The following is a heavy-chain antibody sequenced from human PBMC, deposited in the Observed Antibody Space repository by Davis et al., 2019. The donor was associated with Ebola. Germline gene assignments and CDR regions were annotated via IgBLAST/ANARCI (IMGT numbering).Heavy chain of an antibody. J-gene: IGHJ6*02. CDR1: GLTFSAFD. V-gene: IGHV3-48*03. Sequence: GESLKISCAASGLTFSAFDLNWVRQAPGKGPEWVSYISSSGFLTYYADSVKGRFTISRDNAKSSLSLQMNSLRAEDTAVYYCARDPGGYCSSTSCYKGGYYYYGMDVWGQGTTVTVSS. CDR2: ISSSGFLT. D-gene: IGHD2-2*02. CDR3: ARDPGGYCSSTSCYKGGYYYYGMDV.